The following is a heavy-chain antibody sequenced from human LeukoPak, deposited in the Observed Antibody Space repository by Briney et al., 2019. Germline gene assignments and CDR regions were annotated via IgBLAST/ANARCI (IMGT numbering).Heavy chain of an antibody. Sequence: APVKVFCKGSGYTFTDYYMHWVRQAPGAGVEWMGWVNPNDGGTNYAQKFQGRVTMTRDTSISTAHMEVSRLRSGDTAVYYCARANFLYCSSTTCLFDYWGQGTLVTVSS. V-gene: IGHV1-2*02. CDR3: ARANFLYCSSTTCLFDY. J-gene: IGHJ4*02. D-gene: IGHD2-2*01. CDR2: VNPNDGGT. CDR1: GYTFTDYY.